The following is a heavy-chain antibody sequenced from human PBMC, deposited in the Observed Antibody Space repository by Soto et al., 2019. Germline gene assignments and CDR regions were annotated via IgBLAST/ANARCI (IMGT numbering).Heavy chain of an antibody. J-gene: IGHJ4*02. CDR3: ARSTIGEGFFDY. V-gene: IGHV3-72*01. CDR2: SRNKANSYTI. Sequence: EVQLVESGGGLVQPGGSLRLSCAASGFSFSDHYMDWVRQAPGKGLEWVGRSRNKANSYTIEYAASVKGRFTVSRDDSENSVYLQMNSLNTEDTAVYYCARSTIGEGFFDYWGQGALVTVSS. CDR1: GFSFSDHY. D-gene: IGHD1-1*01.